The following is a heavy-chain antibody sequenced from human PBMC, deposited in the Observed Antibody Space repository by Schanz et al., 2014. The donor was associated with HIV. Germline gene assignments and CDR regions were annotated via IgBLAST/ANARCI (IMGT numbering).Heavy chain of an antibody. V-gene: IGHV1-69*06. Sequence: QVQLVQSGAEVQKPGSSVKVSCKASGDTFSSYSISWVRQAPGQGLEWMGGIIPIFDTTNYAQKFQGRVTITADKSTSTVYMDLSSLRSEDTAVYYCARTYTGDWSTGADWGQGTLVTVSS. J-gene: IGHJ4*02. D-gene: IGHD2-21*02. CDR1: GDTFSSYS. CDR3: ARTYTGDWSTGAD. CDR2: IIPIFDTT.